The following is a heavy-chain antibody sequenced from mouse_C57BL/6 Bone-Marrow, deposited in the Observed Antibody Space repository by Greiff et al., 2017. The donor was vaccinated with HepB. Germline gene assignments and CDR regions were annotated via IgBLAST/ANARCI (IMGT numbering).Heavy chain of an antibody. Sequence: VQLQHSGAELVKPGASVKLSCTASGFNINDYYMHWVKQRTEQGLEWIGRIDPEDGETKYAPKFQGKATITADTSSNTAYLQLSSLTSEDTAVYYCVKALYGSPFAYWGQGTLVTVSA. CDR3: VKALYGSPFAY. D-gene: IGHD1-1*01. V-gene: IGHV14-2*01. CDR2: IDPEDGET. J-gene: IGHJ3*01. CDR1: GFNINDYY.